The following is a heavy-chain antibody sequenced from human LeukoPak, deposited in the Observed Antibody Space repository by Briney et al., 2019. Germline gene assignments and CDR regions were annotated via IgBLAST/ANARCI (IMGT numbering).Heavy chain of an antibody. CDR3: ARDSSSWYFPGGYYYGMDV. CDR2: IYTSGST. Sequence: PSETLSLTCTVSGGSISSYYWSWIRQPAGKGLEWIGRIYTSGSTNYNPSLKSRVTMSVDTSKNQFSPKLSSVTAADTAVYYCARDSSSWYFPGGYYYGMDVWGQGTTVTVSS. CDR1: GGSISSYY. V-gene: IGHV4-4*07. D-gene: IGHD6-13*01. J-gene: IGHJ6*02.